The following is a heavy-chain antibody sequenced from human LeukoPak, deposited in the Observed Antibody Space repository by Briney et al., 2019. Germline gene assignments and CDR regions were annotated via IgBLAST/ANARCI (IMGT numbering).Heavy chain of an antibody. J-gene: IGHJ4*02. CDR2: ITGSSSYK. CDR1: GFTFSTYS. CDR3: TSLYSSDFDY. D-gene: IGHD5-18*01. Sequence: GGSLRLSCTASGFTFSTYSMNWVRQAPGKGLEWVSSITGSSSYKFYGDSVKGRFTISRDNAKNSLYLQMNSLRAGDTAVYYCTSLYSSDFDYWGQGTLVTVSS. V-gene: IGHV3-21*01.